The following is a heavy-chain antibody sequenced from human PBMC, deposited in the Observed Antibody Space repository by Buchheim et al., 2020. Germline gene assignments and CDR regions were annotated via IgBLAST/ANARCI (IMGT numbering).Heavy chain of an antibody. Sequence: QVQLQESGPGLVKPSGTLSLTCAVSGGSISSSDWWSWVRQPPGRGLEWIGEIYHSGSTNYSPSLKSRVTMSVDKSKNHFSLNLISVTAADTAVYYCARQQLIGYCTTGTCFDSYYFDSWGQGTL. D-gene: IGHD2-8*01. J-gene: IGHJ4*02. CDR1: GGSISSSDW. V-gene: IGHV4-4*02. CDR2: IYHSGST. CDR3: ARQQLIGYCTTGTCFDSYYFDS.